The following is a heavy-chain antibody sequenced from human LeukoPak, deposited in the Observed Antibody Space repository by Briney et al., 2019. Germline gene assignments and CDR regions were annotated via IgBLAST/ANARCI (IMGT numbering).Heavy chain of an antibody. V-gene: IGHV1-46*01. Sequence: PGKSLRLSCAASGFTFSIYGMHWVRQAPGQGLEWMGIINASGGSTSYAQKFQGRVTMTRDTSTSTVYMELSSLRSEDTAVYYCARHRGPSLYNTVYFDYWGQGTLVTVSS. CDR1: GFTFSIYG. D-gene: IGHD3-16*01. J-gene: IGHJ4*02. CDR3: ARHRGPSLYNTVYFDY. CDR2: INASGGST.